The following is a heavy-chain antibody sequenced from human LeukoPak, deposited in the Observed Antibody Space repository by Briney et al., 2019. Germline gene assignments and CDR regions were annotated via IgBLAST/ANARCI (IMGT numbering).Heavy chain of an antibody. D-gene: IGHD3-10*01. CDR3: ARDRGSGSYPGGYFDY. CDR1: GFTFXXYW. Sequence: LRLSCAASGFTFXXYWMSWVRQAPGKGLEWVAVISYDGSNKYYADSVKGRFTISRDNSKNTLYLQMNSLRAEDTAVYYCARDRGSGSYPGGYFDYWGQGTLVTVSS. CDR2: ISYDGSNK. V-gene: IGHV3-30*03. J-gene: IGHJ4*02.